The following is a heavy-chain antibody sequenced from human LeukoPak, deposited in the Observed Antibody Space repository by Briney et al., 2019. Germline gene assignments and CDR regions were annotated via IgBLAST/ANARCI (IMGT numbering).Heavy chain of an antibody. CDR2: ISDSGGRT. CDR1: GISLSNYG. Sequence: GGSLRLSCAVSGISLSNYGMSWVRQAPGKGPEWVAGISDSGGRTNYADSVKGRFTISRDNPKKTLYLQMNSLRAEDTAVYFCAKRGVVIRVILVGFHKEAYYFDSWGQGALVTVSS. V-gene: IGHV3-23*01. D-gene: IGHD3-22*01. CDR3: AKRGVVIRVILVGFHKEAYYFDS. J-gene: IGHJ4*02.